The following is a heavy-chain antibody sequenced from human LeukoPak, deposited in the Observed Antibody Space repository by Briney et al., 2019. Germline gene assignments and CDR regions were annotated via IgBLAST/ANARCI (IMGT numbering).Heavy chain of an antibody. CDR3: AKDTSLLLY. V-gene: IGHV3-23*01. J-gene: IGHJ4*02. CDR1: GFTFSNFA. D-gene: IGHD2-21*01. Sequence: GGSLRLSCAASGFTFSNFAMSWVRQAPGKGLEWVSAISGSGGDTYYADSVKGRFITSRDNAKSTLYLQMNSLRAEDTALYYCAKDTSLLLYWGQGTLVTVSS. CDR2: ISGSGGDT.